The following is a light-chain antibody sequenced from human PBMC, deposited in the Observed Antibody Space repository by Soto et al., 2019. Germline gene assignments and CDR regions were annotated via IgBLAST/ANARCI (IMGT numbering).Light chain of an antibody. CDR1: SSDVGGYNY. CDR3: SSYTSSSTYV. CDR2: DVS. Sequence: SALTQPASGSGSPGQSITISCTGTSSDVGGYNYVSWYQQHPGKAPKVMIYDVSNRPSGVSNRFSGSKSGNTASLSISGLQAEDEADYYCSSYTSSSTYVFGTGTKVTVL. J-gene: IGLJ1*01. V-gene: IGLV2-14*01.